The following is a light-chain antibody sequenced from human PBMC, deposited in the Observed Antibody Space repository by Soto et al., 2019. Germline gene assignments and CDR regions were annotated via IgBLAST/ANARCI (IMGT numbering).Light chain of an antibody. CDR2: GAS. J-gene: IGKJ1*01. CDR1: QSVSSNY. V-gene: IGKV3-20*01. Sequence: EIVLTQSPGTLSLSPGERATLSCRASQSVSSNYLAWYQQKAGQAPRLLIYGASSRATGIPDRFSGSGSGTYFTLTISRLEPEDFAVYYCQEYGSSRTFGQGTKVEIK. CDR3: QEYGSSRT.